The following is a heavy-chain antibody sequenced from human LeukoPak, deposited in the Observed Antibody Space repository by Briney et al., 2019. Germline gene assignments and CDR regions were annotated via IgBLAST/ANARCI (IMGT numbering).Heavy chain of an antibody. Sequence: GESLKISCKGSGYSFTSYWSVWVRQMPGKGLEWRGIINPGDSDTRYSPYFEGQVTISADKSISNAYLQWSSLQASDNAMYYCARLGGQPPTSYYMDVWGKGTTVTVSS. CDR2: INPGDSDT. CDR1: GYSFTSYW. CDR3: ARLGGQPPTSYYMDV. D-gene: IGHD1-26*01. V-gene: IGHV5-51*01. J-gene: IGHJ6*03.